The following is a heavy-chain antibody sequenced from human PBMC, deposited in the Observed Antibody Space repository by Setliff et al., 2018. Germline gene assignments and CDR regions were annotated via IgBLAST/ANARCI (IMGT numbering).Heavy chain of an antibody. CDR1: GGTFSNYA. CDR3: ARYFSSDPFDI. D-gene: IGHD2-8*01. CDR2: NIPVLGSA. V-gene: IGHV1-69*11. Sequence: ASVQVSCKVSGGTFSNYAINWVRQAPGQGLQWMGRNIPVLGSADYAQTFQGRVTFTADESTRTAHMELSSLTSEDTAVYFCARYFSSDPFDIWGQGTLVTVSS. J-gene: IGHJ3*02.